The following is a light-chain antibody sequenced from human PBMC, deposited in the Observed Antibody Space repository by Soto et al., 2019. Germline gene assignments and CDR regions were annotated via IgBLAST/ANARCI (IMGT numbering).Light chain of an antibody. CDR2: RTN. J-gene: IGLJ2*01. V-gene: IGLV8-61*01. CDR3: GLYLGTDFV. CDR1: SGSVSTTYY. Sequence: QTVVTQEPSFSVSPGGTVTLTCALSSGSVSTTYYPTWYQQTPGQAPRTLIYRTNIRSSGVPDRFSGSILGNKAALTITGAQADDECDYYCGLYLGTDFVFGGETKLTVL.